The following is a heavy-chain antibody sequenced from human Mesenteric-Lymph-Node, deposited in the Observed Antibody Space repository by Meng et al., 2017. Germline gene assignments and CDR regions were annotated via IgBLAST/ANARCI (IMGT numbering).Heavy chain of an antibody. Sequence: GGSLRLSCAASGFTFSSYAMHWVRQAPGKGLEWVAVISYDGSNKYYADSVKGRFTISRDNSKNTLYLQMNSLRAEDTAVYYCARDYLLLWVRLDYWGQGTLVTVSS. V-gene: IGHV3-30*01. D-gene: IGHD3-10*01. CDR2: ISYDGSNK. J-gene: IGHJ4*02. CDR3: ARDYLLLWVRLDY. CDR1: GFTFSSYA.